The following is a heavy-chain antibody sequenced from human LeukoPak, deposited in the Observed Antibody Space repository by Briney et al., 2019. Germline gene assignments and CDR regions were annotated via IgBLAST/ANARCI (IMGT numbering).Heavy chain of an antibody. CDR1: GYTFTSYG. Sequence: APVKVSCKASGYTFTSYGISWVRQAPGQGLEWMGWISAYNGNTNYAQKLQGRVTMTTDTSTSTAYMELRSLRSDDTAVYYCARAPPKYCSSTSCSRRTLNWFDPWGEGTLVTVSS. CDR2: ISAYNGNT. D-gene: IGHD2-2*01. CDR3: ARAPPKYCSSTSCSRRTLNWFDP. J-gene: IGHJ5*02. V-gene: IGHV1-18*01.